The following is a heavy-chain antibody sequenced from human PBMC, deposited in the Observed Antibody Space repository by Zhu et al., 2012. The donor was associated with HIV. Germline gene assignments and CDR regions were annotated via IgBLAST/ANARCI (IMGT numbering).Heavy chain of an antibody. D-gene: IGHD4-17*01. CDR2: ISYSGTT. CDR1: SGSISSRTYY. J-gene: IGHJ4*02. CDR3: ARLHYGDLPRIDY. Sequence: QVQVQESGPGLVKPSETLSLTCRVSSGSISSRTYYWGWVRQPPEKGLEWIGSISYSGTTYYNPSLKSRVTISVDMSKNQFSLKLNSVTAADTAVYYCARLHYGDLPRIDYWGQGTLVTVSS. V-gene: IGHV4-39*01.